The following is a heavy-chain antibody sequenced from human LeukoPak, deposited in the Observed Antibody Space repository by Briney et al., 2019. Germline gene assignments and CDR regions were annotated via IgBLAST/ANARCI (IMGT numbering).Heavy chain of an antibody. CDR3: ARGNPVEASYGDYPSLFDY. D-gene: IGHD4-17*01. V-gene: IGHV4-39*07. J-gene: IGHJ4*02. CDR1: GGSISSGGYY. Sequence: PSETLSLTCTVSGGSISSGGYYWSWIRQPPGKGLEWIGEINHSGSTNYNPSLKSRVTISVDTSKNQFSLKLSSVTAADTAVYYCARGNPVEASYGDYPSLFDYWGQGTLVTVSS. CDR2: INHSGST.